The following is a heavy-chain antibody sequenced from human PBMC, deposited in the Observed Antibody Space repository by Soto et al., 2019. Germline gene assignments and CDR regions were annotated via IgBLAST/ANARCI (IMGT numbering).Heavy chain of an antibody. CDR1: GFTFSSYA. Sequence: EVQLLESGAGLVQPGGSLRLSCAASGFTFSSYAMSWVRQAPGKGLEWVSGISTSGDSTYYADSVKGRFTISRDNSKGTLSLKVNSLRAGDTAVYYCAINTRYCTSTSCYADWGQGTLVTVSS. D-gene: IGHD2-2*01. V-gene: IGHV3-23*01. J-gene: IGHJ4*02. CDR2: ISTSGDST. CDR3: AINTRYCTSTSCYAD.